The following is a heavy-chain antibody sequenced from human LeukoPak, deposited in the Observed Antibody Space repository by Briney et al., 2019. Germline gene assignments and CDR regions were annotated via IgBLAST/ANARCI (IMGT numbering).Heavy chain of an antibody. V-gene: IGHV3-23*01. CDR2: ISGSGGST. CDR1: GFTFSSYA. D-gene: IGHD3-10*01. Sequence: GGSLRLSCAASGFTFSSYAMSWVRQAPGKGLEWVSAISGSGGSTYYADSVKGRFTISRDNSKNTLYLQMNSLRAEDTAVYYCAKGLWFGELSGMDVWGQGTTVTVSS. CDR3: AKGLWFGELSGMDV. J-gene: IGHJ6*02.